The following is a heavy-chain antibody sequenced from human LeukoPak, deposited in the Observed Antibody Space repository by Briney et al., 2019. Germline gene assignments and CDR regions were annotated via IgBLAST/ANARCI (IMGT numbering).Heavy chain of an antibody. CDR1: GFTFSSYS. V-gene: IGHV3-21*01. CDR2: ISSSSSYI. CDR3: ARDPPRVGMDV. D-gene: IGHD2-2*01. Sequence: KPGGSLRLSCAASGFTFSSYSMNWVRQAPGKGLEWVSSISSSSSYIYYADSVKGRFTISGDNAKNSLYLQMNSLRAEDTAVYYCARDPPRVGMDVWGKGTTVTVSS. J-gene: IGHJ6*03.